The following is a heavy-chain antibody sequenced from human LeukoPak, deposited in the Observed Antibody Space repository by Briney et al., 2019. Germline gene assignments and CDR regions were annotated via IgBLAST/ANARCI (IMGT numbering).Heavy chain of an antibody. J-gene: IGHJ4*02. Sequence: PSETLSLTCTVSGGSISSGGYYWTWIRQHPGKGLEWIGYIHYSGSTNYNPSLKSRVTISIDTSKNQFSLKLSSVTAADTAVYYCATKSYYYDSSGYNSDYWGQGNLVTVSS. CDR3: ATKSYYYDSSGYNSDY. V-gene: IGHV4-31*03. CDR2: IHYSGST. D-gene: IGHD3-22*01. CDR1: GGSISSGGYY.